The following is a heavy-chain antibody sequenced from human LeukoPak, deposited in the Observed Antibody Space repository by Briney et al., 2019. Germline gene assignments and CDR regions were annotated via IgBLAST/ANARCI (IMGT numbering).Heavy chain of an antibody. CDR2: ISWNSGSI. CDR1: GFTFDDYA. Sequence: SGGSLRLSCAASGFTFDDYAMHWVRQAPGKGLEWVSGISWNSGSIGYADFVKGRFTISRDNAKNSLYLQMNSLRAEDTALYYCAKDRTRYYYYMDVWGKGTTVTVSS. V-gene: IGHV3-9*01. J-gene: IGHJ6*03. CDR3: AKDRTRYYYYMDV.